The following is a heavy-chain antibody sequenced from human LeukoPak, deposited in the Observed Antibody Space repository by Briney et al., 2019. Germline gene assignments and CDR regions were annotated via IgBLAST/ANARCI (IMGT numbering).Heavy chain of an antibody. Sequence: GASVKVSCKASGYTFTNYGISWVRQAPGQGLECMGWISAYNGNTKYVQKFQGRVTMTTDTSTSTAYMELRSLRSDDTAVYYCARDLTHRRNYDNSGYQIVSAFWGRGTLVTVSS. CDR3: ARDLTHRRNYDNSGYQIVSAF. CDR1: GYTFTNYG. CDR2: ISAYNGNT. J-gene: IGHJ4*02. V-gene: IGHV1-18*01. D-gene: IGHD3-22*01.